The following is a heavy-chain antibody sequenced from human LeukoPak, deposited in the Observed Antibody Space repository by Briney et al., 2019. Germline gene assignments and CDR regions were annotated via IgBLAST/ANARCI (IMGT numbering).Heavy chain of an antibody. Sequence: TGGSLRLSCAASGFTFSSYGMHWVRQAPGKGLEWVAVIWYDGSNKYYADSVKGRFTISRDNSKNTLYLQMNSLRAEDTAVYYYARGEAGYPFDYWGQGTLVTVSS. D-gene: IGHD3-9*01. CDR1: GFTFSSYG. CDR2: IWYDGSNK. V-gene: IGHV3-33*01. CDR3: ARGEAGYPFDY. J-gene: IGHJ4*02.